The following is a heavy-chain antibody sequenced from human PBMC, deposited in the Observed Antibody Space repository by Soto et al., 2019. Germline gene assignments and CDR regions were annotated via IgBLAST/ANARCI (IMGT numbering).Heavy chain of an antibody. CDR2: IIPIFGTA. Sequence: QVQLVQSGAEVKKPGSSVKVSCKASGGTFSSYAISWVRQAPGQGLEWMGGIIPIFGTANYAQKFQGRVTITADESTNTAYMELSSLRSEGPSVYYCASVDSSSFYCYVMDVWGQGTTVTVSS. D-gene: IGHD6-6*01. V-gene: IGHV1-69*01. CDR1: GGTFSSYA. J-gene: IGHJ6*02. CDR3: ASVDSSSFYCYVMDV.